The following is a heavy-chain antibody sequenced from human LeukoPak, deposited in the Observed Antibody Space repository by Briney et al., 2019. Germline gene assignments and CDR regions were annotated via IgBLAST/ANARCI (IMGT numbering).Heavy chain of an antibody. Sequence: KPSETLSLTCTVSGGSINSYYWSWIRQPAGKGLEWIGRIYSSGSTNYNPSLKSRVSISVDTSKNQFSLKLTSLTAADTAVYYCARDLVRSTYYDYVWGSYRSLDYWGQGTLVTVSS. D-gene: IGHD3-16*02. CDR2: IYSSGST. CDR3: ARDLVRSTYYDYVWGSYRSLDY. CDR1: GGSINSYY. J-gene: IGHJ4*02. V-gene: IGHV4-4*07.